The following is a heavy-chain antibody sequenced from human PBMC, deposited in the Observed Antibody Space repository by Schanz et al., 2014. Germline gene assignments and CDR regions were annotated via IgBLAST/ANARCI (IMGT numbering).Heavy chain of an antibody. CDR1: GGSISSGGYT. CDR3: ARAPTGYGMDV. V-gene: IGHV4-30-4*07. Sequence: QVQLQESGPGLVKPSQTLSLTCAVSGGSISSGGYTWSWIRQPPGKGLEWIGYIYYSGSTYYNPSLKSRVSMSVDTSKKQLSLKLRSVSAADTAVYYCARAPTGYGMDVWGQGTTVTVSS. J-gene: IGHJ6*02. CDR2: IYYSGST.